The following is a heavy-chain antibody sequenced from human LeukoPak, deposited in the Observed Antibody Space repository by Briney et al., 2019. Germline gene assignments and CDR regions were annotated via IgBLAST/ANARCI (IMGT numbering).Heavy chain of an antibody. Sequence: GGSLRLSCAASGFTFSSYWMSWVRKAPGKGREWVANIKQDGSEKYYVDSVKGRFIISRDNAKNSLYLQMNSLRAEDTAVHYCAKGAFRDQVQGYYYMDVWGKGTTVTVSS. D-gene: IGHD3-10*01. V-gene: IGHV3-7*01. CDR1: GFTFSSYW. CDR3: AKGAFRDQVQGYYYMDV. CDR2: IKQDGSEK. J-gene: IGHJ6*03.